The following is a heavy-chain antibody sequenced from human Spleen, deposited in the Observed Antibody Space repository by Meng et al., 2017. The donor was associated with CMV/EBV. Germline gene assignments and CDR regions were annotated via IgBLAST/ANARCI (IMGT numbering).Heavy chain of an antibody. CDR1: GGPISSYF. CDR2: IYYDGTT. V-gene: IGHV4-59*01. J-gene: IGHJ6*02. Sequence: SETLSLTCTVSGGPISSYFWNWIRQPPGKGLEWIGYIYYDGTTKYNPSLKSRVTISVDTSKNQFSLKLSSVTAADTAVYYCARGARLGDVWGQGTTVTVSS. D-gene: IGHD6-25*01. CDR3: ARGARLGDV.